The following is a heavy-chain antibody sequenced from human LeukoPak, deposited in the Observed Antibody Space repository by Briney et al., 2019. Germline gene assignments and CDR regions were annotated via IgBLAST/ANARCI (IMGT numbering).Heavy chain of an antibody. Sequence: GGSLRLSCVGSGFTFRSHAMSWVRQAPEKGLEFVSGIYENGGTTYYADSVKGRFSISRDNSKNTLYLQMNSLRAEDTAVYYCAKAGYSGYEYDYWGQGTLVTVSS. CDR1: GFTFRSHA. D-gene: IGHD5-12*01. V-gene: IGHV3-23*01. CDR2: IYENGGTT. J-gene: IGHJ4*02. CDR3: AKAGYSGYEYDY.